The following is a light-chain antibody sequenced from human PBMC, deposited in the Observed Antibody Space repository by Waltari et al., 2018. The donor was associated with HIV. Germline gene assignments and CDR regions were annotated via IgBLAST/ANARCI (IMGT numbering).Light chain of an antibody. CDR2: GAS. J-gene: IGKJ1*01. CDR1: DSIGNN. CDR3: HQHNYSPR. Sequence: VMTQSPATLSVSPGGSATISCRTSDSIGNNLIWYQQRPGQAPRVLIYGASTRAPGIPGRITGSGSGTEFTLTINNLQPEDTAVYYCHQHNYSPRFGQGTRVDLK. V-gene: IGKV3-15*01.